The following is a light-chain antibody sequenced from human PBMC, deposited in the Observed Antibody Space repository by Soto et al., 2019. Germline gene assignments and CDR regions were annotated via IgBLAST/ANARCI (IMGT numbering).Light chain of an antibody. CDR1: SSDLGDFYY. J-gene: IGLJ2*01. Sequence: QSALTQPPSASGSPGQSVTISCTGTSSDLGDFYYVSWYQQHPGQVPKLMIYEVTKRPSGVPDRFSGSKSGNTASLTVSGLQDEDEADYYCSSRIGGTSVVFGGGTKLTVL. CDR2: EVT. CDR3: SSRIGGTSVV. V-gene: IGLV2-8*01.